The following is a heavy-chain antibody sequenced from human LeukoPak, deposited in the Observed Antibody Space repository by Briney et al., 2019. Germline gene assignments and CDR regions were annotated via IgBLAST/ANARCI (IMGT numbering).Heavy chain of an antibody. CDR2: IYPGDSDT. J-gene: IGHJ6*02. CDR1: GYSFTSYW. V-gene: IGHV5-51*01. CDR3: ASSSMVAPPYGNYYGMDV. D-gene: IGHD4/OR15-4a*01. Sequence: GESLKISCKGSGYSFTSYWIGWVRQMPGKGLEWMGIIYPGDSDTRYSPSFQGQVTISADKSISTAYLQWSSLKASDTAMYYCASSSMVAPPYGNYYGMDVWGQGTTVTVSS.